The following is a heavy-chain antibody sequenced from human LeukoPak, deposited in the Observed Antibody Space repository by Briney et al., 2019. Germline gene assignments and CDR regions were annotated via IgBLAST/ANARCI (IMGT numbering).Heavy chain of an antibody. CDR2: IKQDGSEK. Sequence: GGSLRLSCAASGFTFSADWMAWVRQAPGKGLEWVANIKQDGSEKYYVASVKGRFTISRDNSKNSLYLQMNSLRADDTAVYYCTRHYGWSNYNWGKGTLVTVSS. V-gene: IGHV3-7*01. CDR1: GFTFSADW. D-gene: IGHD6-19*01. CDR3: TRHYGWSNYN. J-gene: IGHJ4*02.